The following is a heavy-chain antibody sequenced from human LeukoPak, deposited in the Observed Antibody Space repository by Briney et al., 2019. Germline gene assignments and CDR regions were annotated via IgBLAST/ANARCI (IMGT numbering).Heavy chain of an antibody. D-gene: IGHD1-26*01. V-gene: IGHV4-34*01. CDR1: GGSFSGYY. Sequence: PSEALSLTCAVYGGSFSGYYWSWIRQPPGKGLEWIGEINHSGSTNYNPSLKSRVTISVDTSKNQFSLKLSSVTAADTAVYYCAGGQVGATRLTLFDYWGQGTLVTVSS. CDR3: AGGQVGATRLTLFDY. J-gene: IGHJ4*02. CDR2: INHSGST.